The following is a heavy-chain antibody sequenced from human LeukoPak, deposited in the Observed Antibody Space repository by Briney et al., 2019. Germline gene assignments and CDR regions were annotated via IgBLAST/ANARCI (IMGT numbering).Heavy chain of an antibody. Sequence: SETLSLTCTVSVGTISSHYWSWIRQPPGKGLEWTGYIYYSGSTNYNPSLKSRVTISVDTSKNQFSLKLSSVTAADTAVYYCARGEQWLAYFDYWGQGTLVTVSS. J-gene: IGHJ4*02. V-gene: IGHV4-59*11. CDR2: IYYSGST. D-gene: IGHD6-19*01. CDR1: VGTISSHY. CDR3: ARGEQWLAYFDY.